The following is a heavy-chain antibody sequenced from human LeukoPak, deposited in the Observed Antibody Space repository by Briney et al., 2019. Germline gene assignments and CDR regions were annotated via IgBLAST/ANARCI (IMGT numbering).Heavy chain of an antibody. CDR3: ARDVDYYGSGSNWFDP. J-gene: IGHJ5*02. CDR1: GYTFTSYG. V-gene: IGHV1-18*04. Sequence: GASVKVSCKASGYTFTSYGISWVRQAPGQGLEWMGWISAYNGNTNYAQKLQGRVTMTTDTSTSTAYMELRSLRPDDTAVYYCARDVDYYGSGSNWFDPWGQGTLVTVSS. CDR2: ISAYNGNT. D-gene: IGHD3-10*01.